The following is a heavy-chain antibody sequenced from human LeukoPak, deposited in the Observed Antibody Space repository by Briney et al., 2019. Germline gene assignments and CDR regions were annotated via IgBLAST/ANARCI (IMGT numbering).Heavy chain of an antibody. Sequence: NPADTLSLTCTVSCRSINSYYWSWLRQPPGKGLEWIGYIYYSGSTNYNPSLKSRVTISVDTSKSQCSLKLSSLTAADTGVYYCARDLTGYGDYFDYSGEGTLVTVSS. CDR3: ARDLTGYGDYFDY. V-gene: IGHV4-59*01. J-gene: IGHJ4*02. D-gene: IGHD4-17*01. CDR2: IYYSGST. CDR1: CRSINSYY.